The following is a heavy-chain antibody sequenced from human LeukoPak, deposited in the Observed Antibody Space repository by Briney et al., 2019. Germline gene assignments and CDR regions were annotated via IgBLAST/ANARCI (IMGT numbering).Heavy chain of an antibody. Sequence: GGSLRLSCAASGFTFSTYSMNWVRQAPGRGLEWVSYISSSSSTIYYADSVKGRFTISRDNAKNSLYLQMNSLRAEDTAVYYCARGSTYYDSSGQVPFDYWGQGTLVTVSS. CDR3: ARGSTYYDSSGQVPFDY. J-gene: IGHJ4*02. V-gene: IGHV3-48*01. CDR1: GFTFSTYS. CDR2: ISSSSSTI. D-gene: IGHD3-22*01.